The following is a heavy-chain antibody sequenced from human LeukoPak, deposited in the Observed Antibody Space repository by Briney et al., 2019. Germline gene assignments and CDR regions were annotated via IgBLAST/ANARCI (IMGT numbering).Heavy chain of an antibody. D-gene: IGHD2-2*02. V-gene: IGHV3-21*01. CDR1: GFTFRYYG. Sequence: GGSLRLSCAASGFTFRYYGMNWVRQAPGKGLEWVSSISSSGVYTYYADSVKGRFTISRDNAENSLYMQMDSLRAEDTALYYCARGRYPYTNTDCFDPWGQGTLVTVSS. CDR2: ISSSGVYT. CDR3: ARGRYPYTNTDCFDP. J-gene: IGHJ5*02.